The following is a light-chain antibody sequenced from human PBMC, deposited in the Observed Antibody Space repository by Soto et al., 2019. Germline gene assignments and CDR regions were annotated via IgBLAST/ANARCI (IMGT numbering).Light chain of an antibody. Sequence: AIRMTQSPSSFSASTGDRVTITCRASQGISSYLAWYQQKPGKAPKLLIYAASTLQSGVPSRFSGSGSGTDFTLTISCLQSEDFANYYCQQYYSYPPYTFGQGTKLEIK. V-gene: IGKV1-8*01. CDR2: AAS. CDR1: QGISSY. J-gene: IGKJ2*01. CDR3: QQYYSYPPYT.